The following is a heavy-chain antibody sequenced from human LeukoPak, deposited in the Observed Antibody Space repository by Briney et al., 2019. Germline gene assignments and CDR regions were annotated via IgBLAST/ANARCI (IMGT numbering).Heavy chain of an antibody. V-gene: IGHV3-30*02. Sequence: GGSLRLSCAASGFTFSSYGMHWVRQAPGKGLEWVAFIRYDGSNKYYADSVKGRFTISRDNSKNTLYLQMNSLRAEDTAVYYCAKDVYSSSGDDAFDIWGKGKRVTV. CDR2: IRYDGSNK. J-gene: IGHJ3*02. CDR1: GFTFSSYG. CDR3: AKDVYSSSGDDAFDI. D-gene: IGHD6-13*01.